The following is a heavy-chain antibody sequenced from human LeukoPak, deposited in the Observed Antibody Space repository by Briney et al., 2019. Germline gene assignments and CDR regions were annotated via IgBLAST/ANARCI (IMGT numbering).Heavy chain of an antibody. Sequence: SVKVSCKASGGTFSSYAISWVRQAPGQGLEWMGRIIPILGIANYAQKFQGRVTITADKSTSTAYMELSSLRSEDTAVYYCARAAQPTYCSGGSCYIAEYFQHWGRGTLVTVSS. CDR2: IIPILGIA. D-gene: IGHD2-15*01. CDR1: GGTFSSYA. J-gene: IGHJ1*01. CDR3: ARAAQPTYCSGGSCYIAEYFQH. V-gene: IGHV1-69*04.